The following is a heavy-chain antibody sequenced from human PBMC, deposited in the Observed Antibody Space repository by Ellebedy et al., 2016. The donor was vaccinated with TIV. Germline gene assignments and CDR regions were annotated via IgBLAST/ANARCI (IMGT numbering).Heavy chain of an antibody. J-gene: IGHJ5*02. CDR3: ARYSGYGNLCWFDP. D-gene: IGHD5-12*01. CDR2: IYYSGST. Sequence: SETLSLXCTVSGGSISSYYWSWIRQPPGKGLEWIGYIYYSGSTNYNPSLKSRVTISLDTSKNQFSLKLRSVTAADTAVYYCARYSGYGNLCWFDPWGQGTLVTVSS. CDR1: GGSISSYY. V-gene: IGHV4-59*12.